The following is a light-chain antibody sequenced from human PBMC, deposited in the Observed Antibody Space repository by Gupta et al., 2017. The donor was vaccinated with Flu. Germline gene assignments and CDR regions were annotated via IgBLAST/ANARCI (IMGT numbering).Light chain of an antibody. V-gene: IGLV7-46*01. J-gene: IGLJ2*01. Sequence: QAVVTQEPSLTVSPGGTVTLTCGSSTGPVTSNLFPYWFQQKPGQAPRTLIFDTNDKHSWTPARFSGSLLGGKAALTLSGAQPEDEADYYCLLFYSGGRVCGGGTKLTVL. CDR1: TGPVTSNLF. CDR2: DTN. CDR3: LLFYSGGRV.